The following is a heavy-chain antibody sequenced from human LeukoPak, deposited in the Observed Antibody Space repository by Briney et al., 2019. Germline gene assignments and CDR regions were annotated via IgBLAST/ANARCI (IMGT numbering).Heavy chain of an antibody. Sequence: PGESLRLSCAASGFTFSSYAMHWVRQAPGKGLEWVAVISYDGSNKYYADSVKGRFTISRDNSKNTLYLQMNSLRAEDTAVYYCARGRIQLWLQDYWGQGTLVTVSS. V-gene: IGHV3-30-3*01. J-gene: IGHJ4*02. CDR2: ISYDGSNK. CDR3: ARGRIQLWLQDY. CDR1: GFTFSSYA. D-gene: IGHD5-18*01.